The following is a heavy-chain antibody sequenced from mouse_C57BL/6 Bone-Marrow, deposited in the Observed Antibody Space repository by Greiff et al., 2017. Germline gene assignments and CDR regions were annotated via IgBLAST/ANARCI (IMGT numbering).Heavy chain of an antibody. D-gene: IGHD1-1*02. V-gene: IGHV14-4*01. CDR2: IVPENGDT. Sequence: EVQLVESGPELVRPWASVSLSCTASGFYINDDYLHWVKQRPEQGLEWIGWIVPENGDTEYASQIQGKDTITADTSSNSAYQQHSSLTSENTAVYYCTTERKLCYPFDYWGQGTTLTVSS. CDR3: TTERKLCYPFDY. CDR1: GFYINDDY. J-gene: IGHJ2*01.